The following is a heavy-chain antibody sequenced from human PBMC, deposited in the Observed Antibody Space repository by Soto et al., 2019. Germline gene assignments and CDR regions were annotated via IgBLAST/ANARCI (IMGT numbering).Heavy chain of an antibody. Sequence: ASVKVSCKASGYTFTDYFMNWMRQAPGQRLEWMGWINAGNGNTKYSQKLQGRVTITRDTSSSTAYMQLSSLRSEDTAVYYCARVGATYLYYYGMDVWGQGTTVTVSS. D-gene: IGHD1-26*01. CDR1: GYTFTDYF. J-gene: IGHJ6*02. CDR2: INAGNGNT. CDR3: ARVGATYLYYYGMDV. V-gene: IGHV1-3*01.